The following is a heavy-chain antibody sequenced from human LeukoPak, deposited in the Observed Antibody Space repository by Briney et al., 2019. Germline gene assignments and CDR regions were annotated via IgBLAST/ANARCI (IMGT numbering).Heavy chain of an antibody. D-gene: IGHD2-15*01. V-gene: IGHV3-11*04. J-gene: IGHJ4*02. CDR1: GFTFSDYY. CDR2: ISSSGSTI. Sequence: PGGSLRLSCAASGFTFSDYYMSWLRQAPGKGLEWVSYISSSGSTIYYADSVKGRFTISRDNANNSLYLQMNSLRAEDTAVYYCARGESEGKNVVVVAATLDYWGQGTLVTVSS. CDR3: ARGESEGKNVVVVAATLDY.